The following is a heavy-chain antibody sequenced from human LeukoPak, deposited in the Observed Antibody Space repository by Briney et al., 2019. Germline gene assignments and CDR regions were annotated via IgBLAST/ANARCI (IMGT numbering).Heavy chain of an antibody. D-gene: IGHD4-17*01. Sequence: SETLSLTCAVCGGSFSGYYWSWIRQPPGKGLEGIGEINHSGSTNYNPSLKSRVTISVDTSKNQFSLKLSSVTAADTAIYYCAGHFNGDYLVFDYWGQGTLVTVSS. CDR3: AGHFNGDYLVFDY. V-gene: IGHV4-34*01. CDR2: INHSGST. J-gene: IGHJ4*02. CDR1: GGSFSGYY.